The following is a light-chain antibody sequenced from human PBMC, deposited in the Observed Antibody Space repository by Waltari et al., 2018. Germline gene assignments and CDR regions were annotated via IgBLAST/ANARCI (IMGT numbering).Light chain of an antibody. CDR1: SSDVGSYNL. CDR3: CSYAGSSTFV. J-gene: IGLJ2*01. Sequence: QSALTQPASVSGSPGPSITISCTGTSSDVGSYNLLAWYQQCPGKAPKVMIYEVSKRPSGVSNRFSGSKSGNTASLTISGLQAEDEADYYCCSYAGSSTFVFGGGTKLTVL. V-gene: IGLV2-23*02. CDR2: EVS.